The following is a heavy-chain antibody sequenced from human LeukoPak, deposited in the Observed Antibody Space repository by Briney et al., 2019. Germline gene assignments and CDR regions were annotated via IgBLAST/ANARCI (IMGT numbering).Heavy chain of an antibody. CDR2: ISGSGGST. D-gene: IGHD1-26*01. Sequence: GGSLRLSCAASGFTFSSYGMSWVRQAPGKGLEWVSAISGSGGSTYYADSVKGRFTISRDNSKSTLFLQMNSLRAEDTAVYYCARDNSVGDNAWWFDPWGQGTLVIVSS. J-gene: IGHJ5*02. CDR3: ARDNSVGDNAWWFDP. CDR1: GFTFSSYG. V-gene: IGHV3-23*01.